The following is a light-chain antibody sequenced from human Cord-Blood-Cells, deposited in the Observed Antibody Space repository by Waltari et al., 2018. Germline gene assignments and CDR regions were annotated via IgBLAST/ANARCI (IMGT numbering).Light chain of an antibody. CDR3: SSYTSSSTLV. Sequence: QSALTQPASVSGSPGQSITISCTGTSSDVGGYNYVSWYQQHPGKAPKLMIYDVSNRPSGVSNRFSVSKSGNTASLTISGLQAEDAADYYCSSYTSSSTLVFGGGTKLTVL. V-gene: IGLV2-14*03. CDR1: SSDVGGYNY. CDR2: DVS. J-gene: IGLJ3*02.